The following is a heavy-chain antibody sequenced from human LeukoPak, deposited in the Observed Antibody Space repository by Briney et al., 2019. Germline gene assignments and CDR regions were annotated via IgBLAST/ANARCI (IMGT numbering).Heavy chain of an antibody. CDR2: INHSGST. Sequence: PSETLSLTCAVYGGSFSGYYWSWIRQPPGKGLEWIGEINHSGSTNYNPSLKSRVTISVDTSKNQFSLKLSSVTAADTAVYYCAKSTTQYCGSNNCYRYWFDSWGQGTLVTVSS. J-gene: IGHJ5*01. CDR3: AKSTTQYCGSNNCYRYWFDS. CDR1: GGSFSGYY. V-gene: IGHV4-34*01. D-gene: IGHD2-2*01.